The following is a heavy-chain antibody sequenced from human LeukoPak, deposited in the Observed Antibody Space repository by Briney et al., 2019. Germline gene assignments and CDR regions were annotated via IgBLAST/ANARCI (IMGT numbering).Heavy chain of an antibody. CDR3: AIDISGRGGGLC. J-gene: IGHJ4*01. CDR2: IYHSGNN. CDR1: GGSINSGDYY. Sequence: SQTLSLTCTVSGGSINSGDYYWSWIRQPPGKGLEWIGHIYHSGNNYYNPYLKSRVSISVDTSKNQFSLRLNSVTAADTAVYYCAIDISGRGGGLCWGQGILVTVSS. D-gene: IGHD6-19*01. V-gene: IGHV4-30-4*08.